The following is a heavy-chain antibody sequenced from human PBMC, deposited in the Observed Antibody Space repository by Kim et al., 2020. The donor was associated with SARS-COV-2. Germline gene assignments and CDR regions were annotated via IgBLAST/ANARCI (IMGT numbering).Heavy chain of an antibody. D-gene: IGHD3-10*01. V-gene: IGHV4-59*12. J-gene: IGHJ5*02. CDR2: IYYGGST. CDR3: ARVGYGSGSHGWFDP. CDR1: GVSNSSYF. Sequence: SETLSLTCTVSGVSNSSYFWAWIRQPPGKGLESIGYIYYGGSTDYNPSLKGRVTMSVDTSTSQLSLNLTSMSAADTAVYFCARVGYGSGSHGWFDPWGPGTLVTVSS.